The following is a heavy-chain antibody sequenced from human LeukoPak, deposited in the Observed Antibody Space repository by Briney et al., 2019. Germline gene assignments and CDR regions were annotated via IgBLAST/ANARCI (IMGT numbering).Heavy chain of an antibody. V-gene: IGHV5-51*01. CDR1: GYSFTNYW. Sequence: GESLQMSGKCSGYSFTNYWIGWVRQLPGKGLEWMGIIYPGDSDTRYSPSFQGQVTISADKSISTAYLQSSSLEASDTAMYYCPRLRMASTPYWGQGTLVTVSS. J-gene: IGHJ4*02. D-gene: IGHD5-24*01. CDR3: PRLRMASTPY. CDR2: IYPGDSDT.